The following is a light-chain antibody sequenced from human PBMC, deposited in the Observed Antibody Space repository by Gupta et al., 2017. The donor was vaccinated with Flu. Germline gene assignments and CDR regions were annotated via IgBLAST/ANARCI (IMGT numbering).Light chain of an antibody. CDR3: SSYTTSYTFV. Sequence: QSALTQPPSVSGSPGQSVTISCTGTGSDVGTYNRVSWYRQPPGTAPKLIIYEVSNRPSGVPDRISGSKSGNTASLTISGRQGEDEADYYCSSYTTSYTFVFGTGTKVTVL. J-gene: IGLJ1*01. CDR1: GSDVGTYNR. V-gene: IGLV2-18*02. CDR2: EVS.